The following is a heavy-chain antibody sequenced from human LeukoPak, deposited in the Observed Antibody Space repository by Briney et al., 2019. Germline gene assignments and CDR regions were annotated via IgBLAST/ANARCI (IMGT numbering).Heavy chain of an antibody. CDR1: GGTFSSYA. V-gene: IGHV1-69*04. D-gene: IGHD3-22*01. CDR3: ASSRDISYYYDSSGYPEGYY. Sequence: SVQVSCKASGGTFSSYAISWVRQAPRREVEWMGRIIPILGIANYAQQFQGRVTITADKSTSTAYMELSSLRSEDTAVYYCASSRDISYYYDSSGYPEGYYWGQGTLVTVSS. CDR2: IIPILGIA. J-gene: IGHJ4*02.